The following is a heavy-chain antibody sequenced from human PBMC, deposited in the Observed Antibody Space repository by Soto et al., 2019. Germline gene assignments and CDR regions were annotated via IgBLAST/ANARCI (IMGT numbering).Heavy chain of an antibody. D-gene: IGHD4-17*01. V-gene: IGHV3-21*01. Sequence: EVQLVESGGGLVKPGGSLRLSCAASGFTFSSYSMNWVRQAPGKGLEWVSSISSSSSYIYYADSVKGRFTISRDNAKNSLYLQMNSLGAEDTAVYYCARGNYGDRPLNYWGQGTLVTVSS. CDR1: GFTFSSYS. CDR2: ISSSSSYI. CDR3: ARGNYGDRPLNY. J-gene: IGHJ4*02.